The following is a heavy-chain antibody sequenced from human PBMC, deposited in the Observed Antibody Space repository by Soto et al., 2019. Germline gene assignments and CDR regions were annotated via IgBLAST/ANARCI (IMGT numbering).Heavy chain of an antibody. CDR1: VFTVSSYE. Sequence: GSLRLSCAASVFTVSSYEMNWVRQAPGKGLEWVSYISSSGSTIYYADSVKGRFTISRDNAKNSLYLQMNSLRAEDTAVYYCARDQLVRGVTSPYGMDVWGQGTTVTVSS. D-gene: IGHD3-10*01. CDR3: ARDQLVRGVTSPYGMDV. J-gene: IGHJ6*02. CDR2: ISSSGSTI. V-gene: IGHV3-48*03.